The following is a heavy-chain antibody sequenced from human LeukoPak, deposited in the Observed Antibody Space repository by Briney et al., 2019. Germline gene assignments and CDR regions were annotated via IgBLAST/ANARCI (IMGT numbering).Heavy chain of an antibody. CDR2: INHSGST. Sequence: SETLSLTCAVYGGSFSGYYWSWIRQPPGKGLEWIGEINHSGSTNYSPSLKSRVTISVDTSKNQFSLKLGSVTAADTAVYYCASDSSGYSHDYWGQGTLVTVSS. CDR1: GGSFSGYY. V-gene: IGHV4-34*01. J-gene: IGHJ4*02. CDR3: ASDSSGYSHDY. D-gene: IGHD3-22*01.